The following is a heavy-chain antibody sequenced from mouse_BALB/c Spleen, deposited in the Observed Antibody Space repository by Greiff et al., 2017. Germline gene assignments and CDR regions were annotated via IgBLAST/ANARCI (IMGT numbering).Heavy chain of an antibody. CDR3: VRDYYYGSSYGYFDV. CDR2: IWTGGGT. V-gene: IGHV2-9-2*01. J-gene: IGHJ1*01. Sequence: QVQLQQSGPGLVAPSQSLSITCTVSGFSLTSYDISWIRQPPGKGLEWLGVIWTGGGTNYNSAFMSRLSISKDNSKSQVFLKMNSLQTDDTAIYYCVRDYYYGSSYGYFDVWGAGTTVTVSS. D-gene: IGHD1-1*01. CDR1: GFSLTSYD.